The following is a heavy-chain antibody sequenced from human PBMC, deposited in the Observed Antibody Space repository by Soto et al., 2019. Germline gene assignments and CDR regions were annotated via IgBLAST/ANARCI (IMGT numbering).Heavy chain of an antibody. CDR2: IIPILGIP. D-gene: IGHD3-10*01. J-gene: IGHJ6*01. CDR1: GGTFSSYT. CDR3: ARFRRLYVMDV. V-gene: IGHV1-69*02. Sequence: QVQLVQSGAEVKKPGSSVKVSCKASGGTFSSYTISWVRQAPGEGLEWMGRIIPILGIPNYAHKFQGRVTITADKSTSTAYMELSSLRSEDTAVYYCARFRRLYVMDVCGQGTTVTVSS.